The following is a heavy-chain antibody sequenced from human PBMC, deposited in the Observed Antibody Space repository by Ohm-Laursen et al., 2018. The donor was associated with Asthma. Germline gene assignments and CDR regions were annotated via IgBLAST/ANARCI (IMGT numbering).Heavy chain of an antibody. D-gene: IGHD6-19*01. V-gene: IGHV3-33*06. CDR1: GFTFSSYG. CDR3: AKDVSRIAVAGTPDY. J-gene: IGHJ4*02. Sequence: SLRLSCSASGFTFSSYGMHWVRQAPGKGLEWVAVIWYDGSNKYYADSVKGRFTISRDNSKNTLYLQMNSLRAEDTAVYYCAKDVSRIAVAGTPDYWGQGTLVTVSS. CDR2: IWYDGSNK.